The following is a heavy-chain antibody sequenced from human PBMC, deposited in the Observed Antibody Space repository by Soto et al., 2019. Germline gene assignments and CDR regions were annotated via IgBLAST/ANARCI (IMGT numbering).Heavy chain of an antibody. V-gene: IGHV3-30*18. CDR2: ISYDGSNK. Sequence: GGSLRLSCAASGFTLSSYGMHWVRQAPGKGLEWVAVISYDGSNKYYADSVKGRFTISRDNSKNTLYLQMNSLRAEDTAVYYCAKDRRLADDYWGQGTLVTVSS. CDR3: AKDRRLADDY. CDR1: GFTLSSYG. J-gene: IGHJ4*02. D-gene: IGHD4-17*01.